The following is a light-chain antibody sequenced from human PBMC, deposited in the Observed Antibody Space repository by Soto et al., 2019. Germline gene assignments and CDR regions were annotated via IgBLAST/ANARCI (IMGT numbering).Light chain of an antibody. J-gene: IGKJ4*01. CDR2: GAS. CDR3: QQYRGWPPLT. Sequence: DIVMTQSPATLSVSPGERVTLSCRASQSVGGNVAWYQQRPGQAPRLLISGASTRATGIPARFSGSGSGTEFTLTISSRQAEDVAVYHCQQYRGWPPLTFGGGTPVEIK. CDR1: QSVGGN. V-gene: IGKV3-15*01.